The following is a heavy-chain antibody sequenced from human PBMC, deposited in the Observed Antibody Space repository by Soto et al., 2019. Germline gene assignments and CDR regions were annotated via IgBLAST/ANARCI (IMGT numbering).Heavy chain of an antibody. V-gene: IGHV4-59*08. CDR1: GFSISSYY. CDR3: ACSKGALDFDY. J-gene: IGHJ4*02. Sequence: ASDTLSLTCTVSGFSISSYYWSWIRQPPGKGLEWIGYIYYSGSTNYNPSLKSRVTISVDTSKNQFSLKLSSVTAADTAVYYCACSKGALDFDYWGQGTLVTVSS. CDR2: IYYSGST.